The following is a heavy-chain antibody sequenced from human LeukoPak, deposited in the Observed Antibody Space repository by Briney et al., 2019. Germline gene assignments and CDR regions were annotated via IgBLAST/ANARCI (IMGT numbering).Heavy chain of an antibody. CDR2: IYSGGST. CDR1: GFTVSSNY. D-gene: IGHD3-10*01. Sequence: GGSLRLSCAASGFTVSSNYVSWVRQAPGKGLEWGSVIYSGGSTYYADSVKGRFTISRHNSKNTLYLQMNSLRAEDTAVYYCARDGGTMVRGVKVPANYFDYWGQGTLVTVSS. V-gene: IGHV3-53*04. CDR3: ARDGGTMVRGVKVPANYFDY. J-gene: IGHJ4*02.